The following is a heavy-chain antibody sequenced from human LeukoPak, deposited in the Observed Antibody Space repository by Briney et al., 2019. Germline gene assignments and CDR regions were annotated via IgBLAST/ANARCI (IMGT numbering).Heavy chain of an antibody. J-gene: IGHJ5*02. V-gene: IGHV5-51*01. D-gene: IGHD3-10*01. CDR2: IYPGDSDT. CDR3: ARLRNYGSGSYLTNNWFDP. Sequence: GESLKISCKVSGYSFTTYWIGWVRQMPGKGLEWMGIIYPGDSDTKYSPSFQGQVTISADKPISTAYLQWSSLKASDTAMYYCARLRNYGSGSYLTNNWFDPWGQGTLVTVSS. CDR1: GYSFTTYW.